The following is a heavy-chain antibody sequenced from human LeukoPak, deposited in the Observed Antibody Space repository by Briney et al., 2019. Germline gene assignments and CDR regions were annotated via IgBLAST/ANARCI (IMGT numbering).Heavy chain of an antibody. CDR2: INHSGST. CDR3: ARVEGSGWSHDAFDI. J-gene: IGHJ3*02. V-gene: IGHV4-34*01. D-gene: IGHD6-19*01. CDR1: GGSISSYY. Sequence: SETLSLTCTVSGGSISSYYWSWIRQPPGKGLEWIGEINHSGSTNYNPSLKSRVTISVDTSKNQFSLKLSSVTAADTAVYYCARVEGSGWSHDAFDIWGQGTMVTVSS.